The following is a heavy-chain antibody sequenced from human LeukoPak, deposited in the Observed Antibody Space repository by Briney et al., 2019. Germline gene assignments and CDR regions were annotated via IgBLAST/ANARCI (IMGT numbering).Heavy chain of an antibody. CDR2: INHSGGT. J-gene: IGHJ4*02. D-gene: IGHD3-22*01. CDR1: GGSFSGYY. Sequence: SETLSLTCGVYGGSFSGYYWSWIRQPPGKGLEWIGEINHSGGTNYNPSLKSRVTISLDTSKNQLSLKLSSVTAADTAVYYCARQSGGSYVYFDYWGQGALVTVSS. V-gene: IGHV4-34*01. CDR3: ARQSGGSYVYFDY.